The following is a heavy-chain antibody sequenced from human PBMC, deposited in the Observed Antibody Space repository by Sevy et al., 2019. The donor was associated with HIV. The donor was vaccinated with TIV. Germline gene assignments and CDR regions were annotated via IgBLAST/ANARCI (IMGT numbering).Heavy chain of an antibody. Sequence: SETLSLTCTVSGGSVSSGSYYWSWIRQPPGKGLEWIGYIYYSGSTNYNPSLKSLVTISVDTSKNQFSLKLSSVTAADTAVYYCARKIFGVAYNWFDPWGQGTLVTVSS. CDR2: IYYSGST. V-gene: IGHV4-61*01. CDR1: GGSVSSGSYY. J-gene: IGHJ5*02. D-gene: IGHD3-3*01. CDR3: ARKIFGVAYNWFDP.